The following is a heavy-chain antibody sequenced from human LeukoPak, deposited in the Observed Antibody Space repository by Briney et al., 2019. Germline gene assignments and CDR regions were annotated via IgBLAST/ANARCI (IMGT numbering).Heavy chain of an antibody. D-gene: IGHD4-23*01. CDR2: INWNGSST. Sequence: GGSLRLSXAASGFTFDDYGMSWVRHAPGKGLEWVSGINWNGSSTGYADSVKGRFTISRDNAKNSLYLQMNSLRAEDTALYYCARVYGGNPGGPFDYWGQGTLVTVSS. CDR1: GFTFDDYG. J-gene: IGHJ4*02. V-gene: IGHV3-20*04. CDR3: ARVYGGNPGGPFDY.